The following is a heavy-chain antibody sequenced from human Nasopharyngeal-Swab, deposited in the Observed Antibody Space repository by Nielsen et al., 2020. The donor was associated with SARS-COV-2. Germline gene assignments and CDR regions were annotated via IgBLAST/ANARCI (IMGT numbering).Heavy chain of an antibody. CDR3: ARDPSRSLWFGEIYYYYYGMDV. Sequence: GGSLRLSCGASGFTFSSYSMNWVRQAPGKGLEWVSSISSSSSYIYYADSVKGRFTISRDNAKNSLYLQMNSLRAEDTAVYYCARDPSRSLWFGEIYYYYYGMDVWGQGTTVTVSS. CDR1: GFTFSSYS. CDR2: ISSSSSYI. D-gene: IGHD3-10*01. V-gene: IGHV3-21*01. J-gene: IGHJ6*02.